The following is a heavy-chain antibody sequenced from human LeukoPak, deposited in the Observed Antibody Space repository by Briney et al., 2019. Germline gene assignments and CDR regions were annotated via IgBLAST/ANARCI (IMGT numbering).Heavy chain of an antibody. D-gene: IGHD3-10*01. CDR3: PSTGIGRHAFDI. Sequence: SETLSLTCAVYGGSFSGYYWSWIRQPPGKGLEWIGEINHSGSTNYNPSLKSRVTISVDTSKNQFSLKLSSVTAADTAMYYCPSTGIGRHAFDIWGQGTMVTVSS. CDR2: INHSGST. V-gene: IGHV4-34*01. J-gene: IGHJ3*02. CDR1: GGSFSGYY.